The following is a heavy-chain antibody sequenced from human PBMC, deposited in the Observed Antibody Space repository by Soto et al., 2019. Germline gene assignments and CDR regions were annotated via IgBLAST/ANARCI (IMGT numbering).Heavy chain of an antibody. CDR3: ATGPVRAMSIGMDV. J-gene: IGHJ6*02. V-gene: IGHV3-15*01. D-gene: IGHD6-6*01. Sequence: EVQVEESGGGLVKPGGSLRLSCVASGFTFSNAWMTWVRQVPGKGLKWVGRIKSKSDGGAIDYAAAVKGRFVLSRDDSENTVYLQMNSLKTEDTAVYYFATGPVRAMSIGMDVWGQGTTVIVSS. CDR2: IKSKSDGGAI. CDR1: GFTFSNAW.